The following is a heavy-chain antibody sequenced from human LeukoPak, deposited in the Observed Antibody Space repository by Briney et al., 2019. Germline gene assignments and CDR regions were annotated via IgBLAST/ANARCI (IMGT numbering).Heavy chain of an antibody. CDR2: ISAYNGNT. V-gene: IGHV1-18*01. J-gene: IGHJ5*02. CDR1: GYTFTSYG. Sequence: ASVKVSRKASGYTFTSYGISWVRQAPGQGLEWMGWISAYNGNTNYAQKLQGRVTMTTDTSTSTAYMELRSLRSDDTAVYYCARTSRRYDAGNWFDPWGQGTLVTVSS. CDR3: ARTSRRYDAGNWFDP. D-gene: IGHD2-2*01.